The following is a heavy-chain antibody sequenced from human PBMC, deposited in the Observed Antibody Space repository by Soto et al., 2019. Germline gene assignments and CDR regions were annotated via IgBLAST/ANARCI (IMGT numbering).Heavy chain of an antibody. J-gene: IGHJ4*02. CDR1: GGSISSSSYY. D-gene: IGHD6-13*01. V-gene: IGHV4-39*07. Sequence: PSETLSLTCTVSGGSISSSSYYWGWIRQPPGKGLEWVGCIYYSGSTNYNPSLKSRVTISVDTSKQQFSLKLSSVTAADTAVYYCARFSYSSGWYYFDYWGQGTLVTVSS. CDR3: ARFSYSSGWYYFDY. CDR2: IYYSGST.